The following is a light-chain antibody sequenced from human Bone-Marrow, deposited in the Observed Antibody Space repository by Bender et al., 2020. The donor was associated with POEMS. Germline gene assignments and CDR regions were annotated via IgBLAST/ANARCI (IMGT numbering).Light chain of an antibody. CDR2: INN. V-gene: IGLV1-44*01. CDR1: SSNIGTNP. CDR3: AAWDNNLNGWV. J-gene: IGLJ3*02. Sequence: QSVLTQPPSASGTSGQRATISCSGSSSNIGTNPVNWYQQLPGTAPKLLIYINNQRPSAVPDRFSGSESGTSASLASRGLRSRHETRYYSAAWDNNLNGWVFGAERKWTLL.